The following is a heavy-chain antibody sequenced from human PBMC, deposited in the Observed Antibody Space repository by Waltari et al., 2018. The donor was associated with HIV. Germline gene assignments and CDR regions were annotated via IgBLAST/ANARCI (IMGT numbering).Heavy chain of an antibody. V-gene: IGHV1-69*01. J-gene: IGHJ4*02. CDR1: GGTFSSYA. CDR2: IIPIFGTA. CDR3: ARGGGNDELQLWGGYFDY. D-gene: IGHD5-18*01. Sequence: QVQLVQSGAQVKKPGSSVKVSCKASGGTFSSYAISWVRQAPGQGLEWMGGIIPIFGTANYAQKLQGRVAMTADESTSTAYMELSSLRSEDTAVYYCARGGGNDELQLWGGYFDYWGQGTLVTVSS.